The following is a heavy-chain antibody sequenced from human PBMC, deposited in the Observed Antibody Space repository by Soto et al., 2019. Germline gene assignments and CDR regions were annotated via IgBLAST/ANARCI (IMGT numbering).Heavy chain of an antibody. CDR1: GYTFSGYY. D-gene: IGHD2-21*01. V-gene: IGHV1-2*04. CDR2: INPKSGGT. J-gene: IGHJ3*02. CDR3: VVQIAQDAFDI. Sequence: QVQLVQSGAEVKKPGASVKVSCKASGYTFSGYYMHWVRQAPGQGLEWMGWINPKSGGTNYAQKFQGWVTMTSDTSISTAYMELSRLRSDDTAVYYCVVQIAQDAFDIWGQGTMVTVSS.